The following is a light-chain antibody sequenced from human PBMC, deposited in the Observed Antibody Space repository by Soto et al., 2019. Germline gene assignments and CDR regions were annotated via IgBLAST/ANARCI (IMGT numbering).Light chain of an antibody. J-gene: IGKJ1*01. CDR2: GVS. V-gene: IGKV3-20*01. CDR1: QSGSSSY. Sequence: EIVLTQSPGTLSSSAGERATLSCRASQSGSSSYLAWYQQKAGQAPRLLIYGVSSRATGIPDRFSGSGSGTDFTLTISRLEPEDFAVYYCQQYGSSTWTFGQGTKVDIK. CDR3: QQYGSSTWT.